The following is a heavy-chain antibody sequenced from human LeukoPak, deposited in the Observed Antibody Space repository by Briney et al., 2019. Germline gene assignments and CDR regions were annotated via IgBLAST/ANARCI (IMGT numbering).Heavy chain of an antibody. D-gene: IGHD3-10*01. J-gene: IGHJ4*02. Sequence: GGSLGPSGAASGFTFNNYWRSWAGQPPGGALEGVANIREDGSEKYYVDSVKGQFTISRDNAKNSLFLQMNYLRAEDTAIYYCARDLAGHYYGSGSSFDYWGQGTLVTVSS. CDR1: GFTFNNYW. CDR3: ARDLAGHYYGSGSSFDY. V-gene: IGHV3-7*01. CDR2: IREDGSEK.